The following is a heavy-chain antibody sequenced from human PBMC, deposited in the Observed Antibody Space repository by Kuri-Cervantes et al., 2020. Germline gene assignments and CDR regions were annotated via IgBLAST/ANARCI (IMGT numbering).Heavy chain of an antibody. CDR2: INQDGSDM. J-gene: IGHJ6*03. CDR3: AKAAYYYYMDV. V-gene: IGHV3-7*03. Sequence: GGSLRLSCAGSEFPFSFYWMTWVRQAPGKGLEWVATINQDGSDMNYVDSVKGRFTISRDNAKNSLYLQMNSLRAEDTALYYCAKAAYYYYMDVWGKGTTVTVSS. D-gene: IGHD2-15*01. CDR1: EFPFSFYW.